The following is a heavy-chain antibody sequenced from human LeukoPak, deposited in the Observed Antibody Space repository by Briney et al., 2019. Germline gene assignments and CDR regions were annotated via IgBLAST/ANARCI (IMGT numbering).Heavy chain of an antibody. CDR1: GGSFSGYY. V-gene: IGHV4-34*01. J-gene: IGHJ4*02. D-gene: IGHD6-13*01. CDR3: ARARIAAAGRYYFDY. CDR2: INHSGST. Sequence: PPETLSLTCAVYGGSFSGYYWSWIRQPPGKGLGWIGEINHSGSTNYNPSLKSRVTIPVDTSKNQFSLKLSSVTAADTAVYYCARARIAAAGRYYFDYWGQGTLVTVSS.